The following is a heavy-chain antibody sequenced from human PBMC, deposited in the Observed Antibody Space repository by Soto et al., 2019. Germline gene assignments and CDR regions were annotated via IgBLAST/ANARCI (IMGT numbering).Heavy chain of an antibody. D-gene: IGHD3-10*01. J-gene: IGHJ5*02. CDR1: GGSFSGYY. CDR2: INHSGST. V-gene: IGHV4-34*01. CDR3: ARGLTYYYGSGSQYNWFDP. Sequence: LTCAVYGGSFSGYYWSWIRQPPGKGLEWIGEINHSGSTNYNPSLKSRVTISVDTSKNQFSLKLSSVTAADTAVYYCARGLTYYYGSGSQYNWFDPWGQGTLVTVSS.